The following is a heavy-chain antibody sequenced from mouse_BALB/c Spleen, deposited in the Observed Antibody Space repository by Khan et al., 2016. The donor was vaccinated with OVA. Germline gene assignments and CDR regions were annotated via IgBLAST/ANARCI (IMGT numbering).Heavy chain of an antibody. Sequence: QIQLVQSGPELKKPGETVKISCKASGYTLTNYGMNWVKQAPEKGLKWMGWINTYTEEPTYADDFKGRFAFSLETSASTAYLQINNLKNEDTATYFCASGGYWYFDVWGTGTTVTVSS. CDR3: ASGGYWYFDV. J-gene: IGHJ1*03. V-gene: IGHV9-3-1*01. D-gene: IGHD1-1*02. CDR2: INTYTEEP. CDR1: GYTLTNYG.